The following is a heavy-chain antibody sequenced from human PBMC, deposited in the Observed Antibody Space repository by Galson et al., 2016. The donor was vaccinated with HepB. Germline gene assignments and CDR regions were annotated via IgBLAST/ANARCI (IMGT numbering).Heavy chain of an antibody. J-gene: IGHJ4*02. Sequence: SLRLSCAASGFSFRTFAMHWVRQAPGKGLEWVALVSSDGSYKYYADSVRGRFTTSRDNSKDTLYLQMNSLRLEDTAVYYCAKGVDSSGWYYFDYWGQGTLVTASS. CDR1: GFSFRTFA. CDR3: AKGVDSSGWYYFDY. CDR2: VSSDGSYK. V-gene: IGHV3-30*18. D-gene: IGHD6-19*01.